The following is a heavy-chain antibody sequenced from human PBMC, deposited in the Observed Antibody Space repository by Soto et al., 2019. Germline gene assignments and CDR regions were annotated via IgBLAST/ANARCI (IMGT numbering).Heavy chain of an antibody. CDR2: ISSSSSYI. D-gene: IGHD2-2*01. Sequence: GGSLRLSCAASGFPFSTYSVNWVRQAPGKGLEWVSPISSSSSYIYYADSVKGRFTISRDNAKNSLYLQMNSLRAEDTAVYYCARGTSYGAYYFDYWGQGTLVTVSS. J-gene: IGHJ4*02. CDR3: ARGTSYGAYYFDY. CDR1: GFPFSTYS. V-gene: IGHV3-21*01.